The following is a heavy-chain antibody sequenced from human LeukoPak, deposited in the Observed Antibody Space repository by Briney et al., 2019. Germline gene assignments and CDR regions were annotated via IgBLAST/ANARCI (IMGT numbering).Heavy chain of an antibody. CDR3: AKGNWGDC. Sequence: GGSLRLSCAASGFTVSSYYMTWVRQAPGKGLEWVSGISGSADNPYYADSVRGRFTIFRDNSKNTVYLQMNSLRAEDAAVYYCAKGNWGDCWGQGTLVIVSS. CDR1: GFTVSSYY. CDR2: ISGSADNP. J-gene: IGHJ4*02. D-gene: IGHD7-27*01. V-gene: IGHV3-23*01.